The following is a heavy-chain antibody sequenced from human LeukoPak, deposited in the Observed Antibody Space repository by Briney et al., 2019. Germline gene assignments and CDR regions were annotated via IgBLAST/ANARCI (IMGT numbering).Heavy chain of an antibody. CDR1: GGSIGSGGYY. CDR2: IYYSGST. CDR3: ARSRGTMTFDP. J-gene: IGHJ5*02. Sequence: PSQTLSLTCTVSGGSIGSGGYYWSWIRQHPGKGLEWIGYIYYSGSTYYNPSLKSRVTISVDTSKNQFSLKLRSLTAADTAVYYCARSRGTMTFDPWGQGTLVTVSS. D-gene: IGHD1/OR15-1a*01. V-gene: IGHV4-31*03.